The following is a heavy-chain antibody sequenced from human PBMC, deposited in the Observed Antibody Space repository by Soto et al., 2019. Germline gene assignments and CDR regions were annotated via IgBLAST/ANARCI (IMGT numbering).Heavy chain of an antibody. D-gene: IGHD1-26*01. J-gene: IGHJ4*02. V-gene: IGHV1-69*06. CDR2: IIPIFGTA. Sequence: ASVKVSCKASGGTFSSHAISWVRQAPGQGLEWMGGIIPIFGTANYVRKFQGRVTISVDKSTSTAYMEVRSLRSEDTALYYCARGWETVGTTTPFAYWGQGTLVTVSS. CDR1: GGTFSSHA. CDR3: ARGWETVGTTTPFAY.